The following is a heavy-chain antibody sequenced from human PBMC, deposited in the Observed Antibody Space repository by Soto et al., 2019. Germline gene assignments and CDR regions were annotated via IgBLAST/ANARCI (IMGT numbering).Heavy chain of an antibody. Sequence: GESLKISCKGSGFSFTSYWIGWVRQMPGKGLEWMGIIYPGDSDTRYSPSFQGQVTISADKSITTAYLQWSSLKAADTAMYYCARQYYYDSSGFGLTYCYGIDVWGQGTTVTVSS. V-gene: IGHV5-51*01. CDR3: ARQYYYDSSGFGLTYCYGIDV. CDR1: GFSFTSYW. J-gene: IGHJ6*02. CDR2: IYPGDSDT. D-gene: IGHD3-22*01.